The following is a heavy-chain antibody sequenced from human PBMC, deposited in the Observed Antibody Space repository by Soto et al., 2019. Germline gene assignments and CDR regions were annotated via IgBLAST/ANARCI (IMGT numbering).Heavy chain of an antibody. V-gene: IGHV1-8*01. Sequence: QVQLVQSGAEVRKPGASVKVSCEASGYTFTSYDIYWVRQATGQGLEWMGWMNPNTGNSGYAQKFQGRVTITSDTSISTAHMELSSLRSEDTAVYYCARRAETNGWNGFGADKYYFDFWGQGTLVTVSS. CDR3: ARRAETNGWNGFGADKYYFDF. CDR1: GYTFTSYD. J-gene: IGHJ4*02. CDR2: MNPNTGNS. D-gene: IGHD1-1*01.